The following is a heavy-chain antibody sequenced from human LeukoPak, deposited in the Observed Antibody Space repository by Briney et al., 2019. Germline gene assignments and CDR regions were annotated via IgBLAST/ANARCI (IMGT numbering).Heavy chain of an antibody. CDR1: GVSISSYF. V-gene: IGHV4-59*01. D-gene: IGHD2-15*01. J-gene: IGHJ6*02. Sequence: SETLSLTCTVSGVSISSYFWSWIRQPQGKGLEWIGYVYYSGSTNYNPSLKSRVTISVDTSKTQFSLKVNSVTAADTAVYYCARSVVGQYYYGMDVWGQGTTVTVSS. CDR2: VYYSGST. CDR3: ARSVVGQYYYGMDV.